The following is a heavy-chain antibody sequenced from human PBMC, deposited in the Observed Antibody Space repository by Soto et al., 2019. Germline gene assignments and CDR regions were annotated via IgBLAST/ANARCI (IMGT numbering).Heavy chain of an antibody. Sequence: EVQLVESGGGLVQPGGSLRLSCAASGFTVSSNYMSWVRQAPRKGLEWVSVIYSGGSTYYADSVKGRFTISRDNSKNTLYLQMNSLRAEDTAVYYCARDGSSSWYDYWGQGTLVTVSS. CDR3: ARDGSSSWYDY. CDR1: GFTVSSNY. V-gene: IGHV3-66*01. J-gene: IGHJ4*02. D-gene: IGHD6-13*01. CDR2: IYSGGST.